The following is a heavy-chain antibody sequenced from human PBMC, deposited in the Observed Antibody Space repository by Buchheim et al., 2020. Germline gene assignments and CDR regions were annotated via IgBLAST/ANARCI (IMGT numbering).Heavy chain of an antibody. D-gene: IGHD2-15*01. Sequence: EVQLVESGGGLVQPGGSLRLSCAASGFTFSSYSMNWVRQAPGKGLEWVSYISSSSSTIYYADSVKGRFTISRDNAKNSLYLQMNSLRAEDTAVYYCARDVPDIVVGQALGGYYYGMDVWGQGTT. V-gene: IGHV3-48*01. J-gene: IGHJ6*02. CDR1: GFTFSSYS. CDR3: ARDVPDIVVGQALGGYYYGMDV. CDR2: ISSSSSTI.